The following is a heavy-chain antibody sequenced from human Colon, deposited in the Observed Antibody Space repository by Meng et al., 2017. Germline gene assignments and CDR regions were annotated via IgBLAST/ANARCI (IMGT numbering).Heavy chain of an antibody. D-gene: IGHD2-8*01. CDR3: AKDGGNARNWFDS. J-gene: IGHJ5*01. V-gene: IGHV3-74*01. Sequence: GEALKISCAASGFTFSNFWMRWVRQTPEKGLEWVSRIRSDGITTTYADSVKGRFSISRDNAMNTLYLQMDSLRAEDTGVYYCAKDGGNARNWFDSWGQGTRVTVSS. CDR1: GFTFSNFW. CDR2: IRSDGITT.